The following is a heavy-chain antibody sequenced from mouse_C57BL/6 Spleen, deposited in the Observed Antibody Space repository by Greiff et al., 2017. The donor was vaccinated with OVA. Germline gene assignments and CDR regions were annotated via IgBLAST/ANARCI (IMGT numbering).Heavy chain of an antibody. V-gene: IGHV1-80*01. CDR2: IYPGDGDT. D-gene: IGHD1-3*01. CDR3: ARTGLKSSYAMDY. CDR1: GYAFSSYW. J-gene: IGHJ4*01. Sequence: QVQLKESGAELVKPGASVKISCKASGYAFSSYWMNWVKQRPGKGLEWIGQIYPGDGDTNYNGKFKGKATLTADKSSSTAYMQHSSLTSEDSAVYFCARTGLKSSYAMDYWGQGTSVTVSS.